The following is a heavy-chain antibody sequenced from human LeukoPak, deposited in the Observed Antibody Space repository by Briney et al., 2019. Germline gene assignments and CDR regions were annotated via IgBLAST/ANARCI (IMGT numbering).Heavy chain of an antibody. D-gene: IGHD6-6*01. CDR3: AGRIAARQVVYYGMDV. CDR1: GGSISSYY. V-gene: IGHV4-59*08. CDR2: IYYSGST. J-gene: IGHJ6*02. Sequence: PSETLSLTCTVSGGSISSYYWSWIRQPPGKGLEWIGYIYYSGSTNYNPSLKSRVTISVDTSKNQFSLKLSSVTAADTAVYYSAGRIAARQVVYYGMDVWGQGTTVTVSS.